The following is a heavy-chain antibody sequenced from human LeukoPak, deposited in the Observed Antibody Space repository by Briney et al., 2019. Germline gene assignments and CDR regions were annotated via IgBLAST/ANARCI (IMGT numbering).Heavy chain of an antibody. Sequence: PGGSLRLSCAASGFAFSSYAMHWVRQAPGKGLEWVSSISSSSSYIYYADSVKGRFTISRDNAKNSLYLQMNSLRAEDTAVYYCARGLVMVVATNWFDPWGQGTLVTVSS. J-gene: IGHJ5*02. V-gene: IGHV3-21*01. CDR3: ARGLVMVVATNWFDP. D-gene: IGHD2-15*01. CDR2: ISSSSSYI. CDR1: GFAFSSYA.